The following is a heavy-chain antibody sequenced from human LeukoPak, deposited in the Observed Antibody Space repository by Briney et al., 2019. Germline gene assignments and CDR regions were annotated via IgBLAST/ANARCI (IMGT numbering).Heavy chain of an antibody. J-gene: IGHJ5*02. D-gene: IGHD3-10*01. CDR1: GYSISSGYY. V-gene: IGHV4-38-2*02. Sequence: SETLSLTCTVSGYSISSGYYWGWIRQPPGKGLEWIGSIYHSGSTYYNPSLKSRVTISVDTSKNQFSLKLSSVTAADTAVYYCARGRLWFGKPWGQGTLVTVSS. CDR3: ARGRLWFGKP. CDR2: IYHSGST.